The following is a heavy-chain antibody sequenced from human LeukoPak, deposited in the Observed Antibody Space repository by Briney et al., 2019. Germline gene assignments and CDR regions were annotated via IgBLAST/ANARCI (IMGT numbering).Heavy chain of an antibody. V-gene: IGHV3-23*01. D-gene: IGHD2-15*01. CDR2: ITSGGST. CDR3: AKYVVAASTYYFDY. J-gene: IGHJ4*02. CDR1: GFTFSSYA. Sequence: PGGSLRLSCTASGFTFSSYAMSWVRQAPGKGLEWVSTITSGGSTYYPDSVKGRITISRDNSKNTLYLQMNSLTADDTAVYYCAKYVVAASTYYFDYWGQGTLVTVSS.